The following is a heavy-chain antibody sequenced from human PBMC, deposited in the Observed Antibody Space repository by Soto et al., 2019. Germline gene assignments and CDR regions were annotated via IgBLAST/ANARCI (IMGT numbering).Heavy chain of an antibody. CDR1: GGTFSSYT. J-gene: IGHJ4*02. Sequence: QVQVVQSGAEVKKPGSSVKVSCKASGGTFSSYTITWVRQAPGQGLEWLGRIIPIFGVTNYAQKFKDRLTMSADRTTTTAYRELGSLTSADTAVYYCVRDWESTTQPWGFGDSWGQGTLVTVSS. CDR3: VRDWESTTQPWGFGDS. CDR2: IIPIFGVT. D-gene: IGHD3-10*01. V-gene: IGHV1-69*04.